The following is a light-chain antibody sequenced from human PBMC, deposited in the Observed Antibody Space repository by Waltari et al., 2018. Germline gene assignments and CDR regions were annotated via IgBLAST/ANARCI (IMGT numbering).Light chain of an antibody. CDR1: NIGSNS. V-gene: IGLV1-47*01. CDR3: ATWDESLNGVV. J-gene: IGLJ3*02. CDR2: GRN. Sequence: NIGSNSVDWYQQFPGTAPKLLIYGRNRRPSGVPDRFSGSKSGTSASLAISGLRSEDEADYYCATWDESLNGVVIGGGTKLSVL.